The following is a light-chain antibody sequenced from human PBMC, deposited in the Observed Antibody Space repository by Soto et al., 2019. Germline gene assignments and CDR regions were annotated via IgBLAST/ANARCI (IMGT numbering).Light chain of an antibody. V-gene: IGLV6-57*01. CDR3: QSYDADILI. CDR2: EDD. CDR1: SGNMVSNY. Sequence: NFMLTQPHSVSESPGKTVTISCTRSSGNMVSNYVQWYQQRPGSSPTTVIYEDDDRPSGVPDRFSGSIDTSSNSASLTISGLKTEDEADYYCQSYDADILIFGGGTKLTVL. J-gene: IGLJ2*01.